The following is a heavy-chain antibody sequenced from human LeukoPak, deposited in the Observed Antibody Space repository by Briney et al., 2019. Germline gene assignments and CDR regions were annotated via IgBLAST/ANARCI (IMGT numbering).Heavy chain of an antibody. CDR2: ISGSGGST. CDR3: AKDPSGGYYYDSSGYKYHDAFDI. D-gene: IGHD3-22*01. J-gene: IGHJ3*02. Sequence: GGSLRLSCAASGFTFSSYAMSWVRQAPGKGLEWVSAISGSGGSTYYADSVKGRFTISRDNSKSTLYLQMNSLRAEDTAVYYCAKDPSGGYYYDSSGYKYHDAFDIWGQGTMVTVSS. V-gene: IGHV3-23*01. CDR1: GFTFSSYA.